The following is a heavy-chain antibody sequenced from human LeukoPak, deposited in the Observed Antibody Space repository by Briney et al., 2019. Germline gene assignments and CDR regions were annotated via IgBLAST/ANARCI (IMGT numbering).Heavy chain of an antibody. Sequence: ASVKVSRKASGYTFTSYGISWVRQAPGQGLEWMGWISAYNGNTNYAQKLQGRVTMTTDTSTSTAYMELRSLRSDDTAVYYCASGASPYYYYGMDVWGQGTTVTVSS. D-gene: IGHD4/OR15-4a*01. J-gene: IGHJ6*02. V-gene: IGHV1-18*01. CDR2: ISAYNGNT. CDR3: ASGASPYYYYGMDV. CDR1: GYTFTSYG.